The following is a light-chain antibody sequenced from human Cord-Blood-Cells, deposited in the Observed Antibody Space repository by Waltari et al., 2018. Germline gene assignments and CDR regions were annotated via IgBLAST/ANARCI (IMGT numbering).Light chain of an antibody. CDR2: EVS. CDR1: SSDVGSYNL. CDR3: CSYAGSRLV. Sequence: QSALTQPASVSGSPGQSITISCTGTSSDVGSYNLVSWYQHHPGKAPKLMIYEVSKRPSGVSNRFSGSKSGNTASLTISGLQAEDEADYYCCSYAGSRLVFGGGTKLTVL. V-gene: IGLV2-23*02. J-gene: IGLJ2*01.